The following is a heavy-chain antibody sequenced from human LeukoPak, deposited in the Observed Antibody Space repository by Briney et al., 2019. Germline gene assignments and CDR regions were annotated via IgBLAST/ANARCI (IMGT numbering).Heavy chain of an antibody. J-gene: IGHJ6*02. CDR1: GFTFSSYS. V-gene: IGHV3-48*01. Sequence: GGSLRLSCAASGFTFSSYSMNWVRQTPGKGLEWISYISSSNTIKKYADSVKGRFTISRDNSKNTLYLQMNSLRAEDTAVYYCARDLAADPVWAAAAYYGMDVWGQGTTVTVSS. CDR2: ISSSNTIK. D-gene: IGHD6-13*01. CDR3: ARDLAADPVWAAAAYYGMDV.